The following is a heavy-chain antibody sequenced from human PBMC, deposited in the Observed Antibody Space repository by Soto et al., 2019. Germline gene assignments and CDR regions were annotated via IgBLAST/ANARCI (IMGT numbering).Heavy chain of an antibody. CDR2: ISWDGETT. V-gene: IGHV3-43*01. CDR1: GFTFDDHN. CDR3: ASSQGDY. J-gene: IGHJ4*02. Sequence: EVHLVESGGVAEKPGGSLRLSCAASGFTFDDHNMHWIRQGPGKGLEWVSLISWDGETTFYADSVKGRFTVSRDNTRNFFYLQMSALTTEDSGLYYCASSQGDYWGQGTLVTVAS.